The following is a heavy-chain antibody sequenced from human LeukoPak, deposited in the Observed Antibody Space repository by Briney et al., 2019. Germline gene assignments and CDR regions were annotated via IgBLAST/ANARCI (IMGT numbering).Heavy chain of an antibody. CDR3: ARGIAARPHYFDY. Sequence: GASMKVSCKASGYTFTGYYMHWVRQAPGQGLEWMGWINPNSGGTNYAQKFQGRVTMTRDTSISTAYMELSRLRSDDTAVYYCARGIAARPHYFDYWGQGTLVTVSS. J-gene: IGHJ4*02. CDR2: INPNSGGT. D-gene: IGHD6-6*01. CDR1: GYTFTGYY. V-gene: IGHV1-2*02.